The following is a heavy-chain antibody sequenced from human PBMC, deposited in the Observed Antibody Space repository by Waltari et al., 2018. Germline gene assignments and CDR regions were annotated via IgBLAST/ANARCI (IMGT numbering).Heavy chain of an antibody. CDR1: GFTFRSYA. Sequence: VQLVESGGGLVQPGGSLTRSCEAYGFTFRSYALNWVRQAPGKGLEWVSLIRAAGDIAYYIDSVKGRFTGSRDNSKNTLYLQINSLRVEDTAIYYCAKNLLSSGSYDGGNHWGQGTLVTVSS. V-gene: IGHV3-23*04. D-gene: IGHD3-10*01. J-gene: IGHJ5*02. CDR3: AKNLLSSGSYDGGNH. CDR2: IRAAGDIA.